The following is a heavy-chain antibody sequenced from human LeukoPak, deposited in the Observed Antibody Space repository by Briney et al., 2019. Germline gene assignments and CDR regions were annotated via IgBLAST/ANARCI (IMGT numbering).Heavy chain of an antibody. D-gene: IGHD1-26*01. J-gene: IGHJ4*02. CDR1: GGSIIGWH. Sequence: SETLSLTCTVSGGSIIGWHWSWIRQPPGRGLEGIGYIYGSGNTNYNLSLKSRVTMSIDTSKNQFSLKLTSVTAADTALYYCARVGQYTHKDWGQGTLVTVSS. CDR3: ARVGQYTHKD. CDR2: IYGSGNT. V-gene: IGHV4-59*01.